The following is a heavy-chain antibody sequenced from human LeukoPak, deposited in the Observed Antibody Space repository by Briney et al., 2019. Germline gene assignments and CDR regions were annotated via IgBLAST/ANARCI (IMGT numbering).Heavy chain of an antibody. J-gene: IGHJ4*02. Sequence: SQTLSLTCAISGDSVSSNSAAWNWIRQSPSRGLEWLGSTYYRSKWYNDYAVSVKSRITINPDTSKNQFSLQLNSVTPEDTAVYYCARGGQQQLVTRKPYYFDYWGQGTLVTVSS. CDR1: GDSVSSNSAA. D-gene: IGHD6-13*01. V-gene: IGHV6-1*01. CDR2: TYYRSKWYN. CDR3: ARGGQQQLVTRKPYYFDY.